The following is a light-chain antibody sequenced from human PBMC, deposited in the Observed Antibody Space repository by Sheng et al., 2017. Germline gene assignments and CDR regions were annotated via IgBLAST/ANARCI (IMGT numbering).Light chain of an antibody. CDR1: STNIGKND. V-gene: IGLV1-51*02. CDR3: GTWDSSLSDYV. Sequence: QSILTQPPSVSAAPGERVTISCSGGSTNIGKNDVSWYQHLPGTAPKLLIYEDTHRRSGVPDRFSGSKSGTSATLGITGLQTGDEADYFCGTWDSSLSDYVFGTGTKVTVL. J-gene: IGLJ1*01. CDR2: EDT.